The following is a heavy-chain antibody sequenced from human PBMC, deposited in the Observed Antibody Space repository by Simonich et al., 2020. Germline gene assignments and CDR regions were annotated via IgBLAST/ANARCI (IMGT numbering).Heavy chain of an antibody. V-gene: IGHV4-34*01. CDR3: AREFRDYWYFDL. CDR1: GGSFSGYY. Sequence: QVQLQQWGAGLLKPSETLSLTCAVYGGSFSGYYWGWIRQPQGKGLAWLGEINHSVSTNYNPSLNSRVTISVDTSKNQFSLRLSSVTAADTAVYYCAREFRDYWYFDLWGRGTLVTVSS. D-gene: IGHD2-21*01. J-gene: IGHJ2*01. CDR2: INHSVST.